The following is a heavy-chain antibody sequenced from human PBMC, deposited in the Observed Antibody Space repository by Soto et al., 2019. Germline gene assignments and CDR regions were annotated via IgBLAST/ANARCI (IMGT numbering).Heavy chain of an antibody. CDR1: GFTFSSYG. CDR3: ARGGYRDYYYYYMDV. J-gene: IGHJ6*03. V-gene: IGHV3-33*01. Sequence: SGGSLRLSCAASGFTFSSYGMHWVRQAPGKGLEWVAVIWYDGSNKYYADSVKGRFTISRDNSKNTLYLQMNSLRAEDTAVYYCARGGYRDYYYYYMDVWGKGTTVTVS. D-gene: IGHD5-12*01. CDR2: IWYDGSNK.